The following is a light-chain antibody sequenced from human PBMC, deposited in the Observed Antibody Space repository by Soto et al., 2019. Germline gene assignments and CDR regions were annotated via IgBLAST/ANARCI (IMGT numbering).Light chain of an antibody. CDR2: EVS. V-gene: IGLV2-14*01. J-gene: IGLJ2*01. CDR1: SSDVVGYKF. CDR3: SSYTSIGTVV. Sequence: QSALTQPASVSGSPGQSITLSCTGTSSDVVGYKFVSWYQQHPGKAPKLMIYEVSNRPSGVSNRFSGSKFGNTASLTISGLQAEDDGDYYCSSYTSIGTVVFGGGTKLTVL.